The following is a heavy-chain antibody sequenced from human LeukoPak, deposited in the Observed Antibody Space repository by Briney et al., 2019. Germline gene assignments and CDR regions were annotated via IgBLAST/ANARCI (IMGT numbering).Heavy chain of an antibody. V-gene: IGHV3-13*01. D-gene: IGHD6-13*01. CDR3: ASSPSYSSSWYALDS. J-gene: IGHJ4*02. CDR1: GFTFSSYD. CDR2: IGTTGDT. Sequence: GGSLRLSCAASGFTFSSYDMHWVRQATGKGLEWVSAIGTTGDTYYSHSVRGQFTISRENAKNSLFLQMNSLRAGDTAVYFCASSPSYSSSWYALDSWGQGTLVTVSS.